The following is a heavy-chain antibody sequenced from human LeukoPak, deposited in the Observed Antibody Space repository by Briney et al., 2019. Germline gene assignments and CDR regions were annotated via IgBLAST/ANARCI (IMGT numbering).Heavy chain of an antibody. D-gene: IGHD3-22*01. Sequence: GGSLRLSSAASGFTFSIYGMHWVRQAPGKGLEWVAVIWYDGSNKYYADSVKGRFTISRDNSKNTLYLQMNSLRADDTAVYFCARARESTMIVVVTALDSWGQGTLVTVSS. CDR1: GFTFSIYG. CDR3: ARARESTMIVVVTALDS. CDR2: IWYDGSNK. J-gene: IGHJ4*02. V-gene: IGHV3-33*08.